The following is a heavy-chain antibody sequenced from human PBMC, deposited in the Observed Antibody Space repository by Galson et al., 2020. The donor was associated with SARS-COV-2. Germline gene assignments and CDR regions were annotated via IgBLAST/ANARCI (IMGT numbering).Heavy chain of an antibody. CDR3: ARQGVNMIVLVTVPGWYFDL. V-gene: IGHV4-38-2*01. D-gene: IGHD3-22*01. Sequence: SETLSLTCAVSGYSISTTNYWGWVRQPPGKCLEWIGSIYPSGSTYYNPSLNSRVTISLDTSKNQFSLRLDSVTAADTALYYCARQGVNMIVLVTVPGWYFDLWGRGTLVTVSS. CDR2: IYPSGST. J-gene: IGHJ2*01. CDR1: GYSISTTNY.